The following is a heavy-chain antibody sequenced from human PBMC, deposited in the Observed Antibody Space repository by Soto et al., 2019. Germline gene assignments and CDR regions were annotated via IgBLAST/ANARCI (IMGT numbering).Heavy chain of an antibody. CDR1: GYTLTALS. D-gene: IGHD3-10*01. Sequence: EAAVKDSCKVSGYTLTALSMHWVRQAPGKGLEWMGGFDPEDGETIYAQKFQGRVTMTEDTSTDTAYMELSSLRSEDTAVYYCATVLLWFGENYGMDVWGQGTTVTVSS. CDR2: FDPEDGET. J-gene: IGHJ6*02. V-gene: IGHV1-24*01. CDR3: ATVLLWFGENYGMDV.